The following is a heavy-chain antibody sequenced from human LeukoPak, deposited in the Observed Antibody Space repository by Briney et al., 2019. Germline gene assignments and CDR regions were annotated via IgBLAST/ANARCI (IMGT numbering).Heavy chain of an antibody. CDR1: GGSFSGYY. CDR3: ARNHIAARSYDY. J-gene: IGHJ4*02. V-gene: IGHV4-34*01. CDR2: INHSGST. D-gene: IGHD6-6*01. Sequence: SETLSLTCAVYGGSFSGYYWSWIRKPPGKGLEWIGEINHSGSTNYNPSLKSRVTISVDTSKNQFSLKLSSVTAADTAVYYCARNHIAARSYDYWGQGTLVTVSS.